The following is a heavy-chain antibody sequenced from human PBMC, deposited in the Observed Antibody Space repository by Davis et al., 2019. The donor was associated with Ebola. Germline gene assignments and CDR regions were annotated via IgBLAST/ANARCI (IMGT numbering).Heavy chain of an antibody. CDR1: GFTFRSYS. CDR2: IKSKTDGGTT. CDR3: ARESEALDV. J-gene: IGHJ6*02. Sequence: PGGSLRLSCAASGFTFRSYSMNWVRQAPGKGLEWVGRIKSKTDGGTTDYAAPVKGRFTISRDDSKNTAYLQMNSLKTEGTAVYYCARESEALDVWGQGTTVTVSS. V-gene: IGHV3-15*01.